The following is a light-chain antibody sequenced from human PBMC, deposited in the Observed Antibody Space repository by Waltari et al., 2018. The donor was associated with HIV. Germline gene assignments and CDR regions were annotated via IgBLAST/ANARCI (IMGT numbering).Light chain of an antibody. CDR2: NNN. CDR3: AAWHDSLNGPV. Sequence: QSVVTQPPSVSGTPGQWVTISCSGSSSNIGSNHVNWYQNLPGTAPKLLIYNNNQRPSGVPDRFSGSKSGTSASLAISGLQSEDEADYFCAAWHDSLNGPVFGGGTKLTVL. J-gene: IGLJ3*02. V-gene: IGLV1-44*01. CDR1: SSNIGSNH.